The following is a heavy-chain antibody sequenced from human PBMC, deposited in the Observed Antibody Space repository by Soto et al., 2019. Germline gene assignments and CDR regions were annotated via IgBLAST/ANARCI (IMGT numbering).Heavy chain of an antibody. CDR1: GGTFSSYT. V-gene: IGHV1-69*02. CDR3: ARALLRSGYDAFDI. Sequence: ASVKVSCKASGGTFSSYTISWVRQAPGQGLEWMGRIIPILGIANYAQKFQGRVTITADKSTSTAYMELSSLRSEDTAVYYCARALLRSGYDAFDIWGQGTMVTVSS. J-gene: IGHJ3*02. D-gene: IGHD5-12*01. CDR2: IIPILGIA.